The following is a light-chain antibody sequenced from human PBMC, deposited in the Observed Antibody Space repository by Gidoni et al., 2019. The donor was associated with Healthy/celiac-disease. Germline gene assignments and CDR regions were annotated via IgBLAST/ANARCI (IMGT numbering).Light chain of an antibody. CDR3: QQYNSYSPYS. CDR1: QSISNW. J-gene: IGKJ2*03. Sequence: DIQMTQSPSTLSASVGARVTIICRASQSISNWLAWYQQKPGKAPKLLIYKASSLESGVPSRFSGGGSGTEFTLTISSLQPDDFATYYCQQYNSYSPYSFGQGTKLEIK. CDR2: KAS. V-gene: IGKV1-5*03.